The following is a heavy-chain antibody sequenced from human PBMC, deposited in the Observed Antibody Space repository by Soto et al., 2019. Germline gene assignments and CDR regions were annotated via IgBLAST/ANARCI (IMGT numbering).Heavy chain of an antibody. CDR2: MYKTGST. Sequence: PSETLSLTCTVSGGSISGYYWSWIRQPPGKGLEWIGYMYKTGSTVYNPPFKSRVTISVDTSKNQFSLKLNSVTAADTAVYYCARGSGWLTDYWGQGSQVTVSS. V-gene: IGHV4-59*01. CDR1: GGSISGYY. D-gene: IGHD6-19*01. J-gene: IGHJ4*02. CDR3: ARGSGWLTDY.